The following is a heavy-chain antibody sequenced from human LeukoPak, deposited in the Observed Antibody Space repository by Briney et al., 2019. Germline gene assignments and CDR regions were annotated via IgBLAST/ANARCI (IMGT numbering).Heavy chain of an antibody. CDR1: GGSFSGYY. J-gene: IGHJ5*02. Sequence: SETLSLTCAVYGGSFSGYYCSWIRQPPGKGLEWIGEINHSGSTNYNPSLKSRVTISVDTSRNQFSLKLSSVTAADTALYYCARESNYHGSGTGWFDPWGQGTLVTVSS. D-gene: IGHD3-10*01. CDR3: ARESNYHGSGTGWFDP. CDR2: INHSGST. V-gene: IGHV4-34*01.